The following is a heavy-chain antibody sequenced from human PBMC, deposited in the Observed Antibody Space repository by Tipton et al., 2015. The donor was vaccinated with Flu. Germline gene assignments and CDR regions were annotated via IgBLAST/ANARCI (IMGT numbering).Heavy chain of an antibody. CDR2: ISSNGGST. J-gene: IGHJ4*02. D-gene: IGHD2-21*02. Sequence: GSLRLSCAASGFTFSSYAMHWVRQAPGKGLEYVSAISSNGGSTYYADSVKGRFTISRDNSKNTLYLQMGSLRAEDMAVYYCARDSCGSDCWDYWGQGTLVTVSS. V-gene: IGHV3-64*02. CDR1: GFTFSSYA. CDR3: ARDSCGSDCWDY.